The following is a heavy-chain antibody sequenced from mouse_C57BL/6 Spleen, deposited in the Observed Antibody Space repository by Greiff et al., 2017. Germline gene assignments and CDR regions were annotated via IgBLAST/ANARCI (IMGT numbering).Heavy chain of an antibody. Sequence: QVQLQQSGAELAKPGASVKLSCKASGYTFTSYWMHWVKQRPGQGLEWIGYINPSSGYTKYNQKFKDKAPLTADKSSSTAYMQLSSLTYEDSAVYYCARGGPGFAYWGQGTLVTVSA. CDR2: INPSSGYT. CDR1: GYTFTSYW. J-gene: IGHJ3*01. V-gene: IGHV1-7*01. D-gene: IGHD3-3*01. CDR3: ARGGPGFAY.